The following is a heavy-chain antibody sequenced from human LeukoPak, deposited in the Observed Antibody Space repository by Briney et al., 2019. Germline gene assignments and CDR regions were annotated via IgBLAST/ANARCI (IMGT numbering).Heavy chain of an antibody. Sequence: VASVKVSCKASGGTFSSYAISWVRQAPGQGLEWMGGIIPIFGTANYAQKFQGRVTITADESTSTAYMELSSLRSEDTAVYYCARDLLTVTPGTLNYYYYMDVWGKGPRSPSP. D-gene: IGHD4-11*01. CDR2: IIPIFGTA. CDR3: ARDLLTVTPGTLNYYYYMDV. V-gene: IGHV1-69*13. J-gene: IGHJ6*03. CDR1: GGTFSSYA.